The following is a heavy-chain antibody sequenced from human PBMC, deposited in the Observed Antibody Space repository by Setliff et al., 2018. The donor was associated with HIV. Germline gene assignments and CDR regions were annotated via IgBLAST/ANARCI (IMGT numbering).Heavy chain of an antibody. CDR1: GGSIINYF. V-gene: IGHV4-59*01. D-gene: IGHD5-18*01. CDR3: ARSPGVDTNMAFDY. J-gene: IGHJ4*02. Sequence: SETLSLTCTVSGGSIINYFWSWIRLPPGKRLEWIGYIYYSGSTDYNPPLKRRVTISVDTSKSQVSQKLSSVTAADTAVYYCARSPGVDTNMAFDYWGRGTLVTVSS. CDR2: IYYSGST.